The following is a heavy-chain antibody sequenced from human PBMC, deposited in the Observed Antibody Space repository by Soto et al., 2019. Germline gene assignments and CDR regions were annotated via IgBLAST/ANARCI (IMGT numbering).Heavy chain of an antibody. D-gene: IGHD2-2*01. J-gene: IGHJ4*02. CDR3: ASPGTRAVRGGLRY. CDR1: GGSISSYY. CDR2: IYYSGST. V-gene: IGHV4-59*01. Sequence: KASETLSLTCTVSGGSISSYYWSWIRQPPGKGLEWIGYIYYSGSTNYNPSLKSRVTISVDTSKNQFSLKLSSVTAADTAVYYCASPGTRAVRGGLRYWGQGTLVTASS.